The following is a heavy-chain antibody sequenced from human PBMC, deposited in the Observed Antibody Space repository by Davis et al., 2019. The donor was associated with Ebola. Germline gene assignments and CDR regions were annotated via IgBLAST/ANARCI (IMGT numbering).Heavy chain of an antibody. CDR1: GFTFSNYA. CDR2: FSGIGDST. D-gene: IGHD2-2*01. CDR3: TKDRSVLVTAAMVRDAFDF. V-gene: IGHV3-23*01. J-gene: IGHJ3*01. Sequence: GESLRLSCAASGFTFSNYAMSWVRQAPGKGLEWVSTFSGIGDSTYYADSVKGRFTISRDNSKNTLYLQMNSLRAEDTALYYCTKDRSVLVTAAMVRDAFDFWGQGTLVTVSS.